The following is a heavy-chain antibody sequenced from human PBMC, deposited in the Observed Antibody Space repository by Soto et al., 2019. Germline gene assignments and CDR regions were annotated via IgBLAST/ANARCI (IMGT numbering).Heavy chain of an antibody. Sequence: EVQLLESGGGLVQPGGSLRLSCAASGFTFSSYVMTWVRQAPGKGLEWVSGISGGGSTYYADSVKGRFTISRDNSKNTLYLQMNSLRAEDTAVYQCAGGSGSHYYYYGMDVWGQGTTVTVSS. CDR1: GFTFSSYV. CDR2: ISGGGST. CDR3: AGGSGSHYYYYGMDV. D-gene: IGHD1-26*01. V-gene: IGHV3-23*01. J-gene: IGHJ6*02.